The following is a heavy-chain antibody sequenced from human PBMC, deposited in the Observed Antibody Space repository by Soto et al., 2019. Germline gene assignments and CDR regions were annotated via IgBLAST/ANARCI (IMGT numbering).Heavy chain of an antibody. CDR3: ARVPFLKKTEGQFYYPFMDV. Sequence: ASVKVSCKGSGYTFTSYDINWVRQAPGQGLEWMGWMNPNSGNTGYAQKFQGRVTMTGNTAIRTAYMELSSLRFDDTAVYYCARVPFLKKTEGQFYYPFMDVWGKGTTVTVSS. CDR2: MNPNSGNT. V-gene: IGHV1-8*01. CDR1: GYTFTSYD. D-gene: IGHD2-8*01. J-gene: IGHJ6*03.